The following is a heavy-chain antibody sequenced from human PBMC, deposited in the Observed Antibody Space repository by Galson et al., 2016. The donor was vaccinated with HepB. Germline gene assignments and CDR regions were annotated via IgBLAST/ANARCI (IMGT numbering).Heavy chain of an antibody. Sequence: CLRLSCAASAFTFSTYGMHWARQAPGKGLEWVAVISYDGSKKYYADSVKGRLTISRDNSKNTLYLQMNSLRTEDTAVYYCAKDPYYYGSGSYYFDYWGQGTLVTVSS. CDR2: ISYDGSKK. V-gene: IGHV3-30*18. CDR3: AKDPYYYGSGSYYFDY. D-gene: IGHD3-10*01. CDR1: AFTFSTYG. J-gene: IGHJ4*02.